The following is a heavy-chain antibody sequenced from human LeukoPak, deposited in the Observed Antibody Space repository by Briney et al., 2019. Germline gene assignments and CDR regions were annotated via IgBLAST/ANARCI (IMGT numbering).Heavy chain of an antibody. D-gene: IGHD6-19*01. J-gene: IGHJ4*02. V-gene: IGHV3-9*01. CDR3: ASTGYTSGWLV. CDR1: GFTFDDYA. Sequence: PGGSLRLSCAASGFTFDDYAMHWVRQAPGKGLEWVSGISWNSGSIGYADSVKGRFTISRDNAKNSLYLQMNSLRAEDTALYYCASTGYTSGWLVWGQGTLVTVSS. CDR2: ISWNSGSI.